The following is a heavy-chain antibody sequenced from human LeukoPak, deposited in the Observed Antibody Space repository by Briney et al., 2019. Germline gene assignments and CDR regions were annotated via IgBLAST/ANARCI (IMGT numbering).Heavy chain of an antibody. V-gene: IGHV3-7*01. CDR3: VRDGGVSGYDLLDY. D-gene: IGHD5-12*01. J-gene: IGHJ4*02. Sequence: GGSLRLSCAASGFTFSNYWMSWVRQAPGRGLEWVAHINQDGSEEHYMDSVKARFIISRDNAKNSLSLQMDSLRAEDTAVYYCVRDGGVSGYDLLDYWGQGTLVTVSS. CDR2: INQDGSEE. CDR1: GFTFSNYW.